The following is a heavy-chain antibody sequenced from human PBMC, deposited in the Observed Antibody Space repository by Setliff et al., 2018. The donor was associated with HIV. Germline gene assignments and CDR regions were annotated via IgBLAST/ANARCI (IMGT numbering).Heavy chain of an antibody. J-gene: IGHJ4*02. CDR1: GFTFKDFA. CDR2: IRDDGSDI. V-gene: IGHV3-30*02. D-gene: IGHD3-16*01. CDR3: AKDLGLREGSSPFDN. Sequence: GGSLRLSCVASGFTFKDFAMYWVRQAPGKGLEWVTFIRDDGSDIHYADSVKGRFTISRDNSKNTLYLQMNSLRVEDAAVYYCAKDLGLREGSSPFDNWGQGTLVTVSS.